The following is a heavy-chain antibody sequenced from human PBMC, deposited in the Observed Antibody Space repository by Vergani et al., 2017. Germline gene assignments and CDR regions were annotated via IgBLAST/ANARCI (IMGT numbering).Heavy chain of an antibody. CDR2: IIPIFGTA. CDR3: AQGGLLWFGAGPRYNWFDP. D-gene: IGHD3-10*01. V-gene: IGHV1-69*01. J-gene: IGHJ5*02. CDR1: GGTFSSYA. Sequence: QVQLVQSGAEVKKPGSSVKVSCKASGGTFSSYAISWVRQAPGQGLEWMGGIIPIFGTANYAQKFQGRVTITADESTSTAYMELSSLRSEDTAVYYCAQGGLLWFGAGPRYNWFDPWGQGTLVTVSS.